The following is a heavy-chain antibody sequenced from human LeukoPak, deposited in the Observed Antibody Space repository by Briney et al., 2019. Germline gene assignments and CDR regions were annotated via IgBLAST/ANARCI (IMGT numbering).Heavy chain of an antibody. V-gene: IGHV1-2*02. CDR3: ARGPRRYGPTKTYFDY. J-gene: IGHJ4*02. Sequence: GASVKVSCKASGYTFTGYYMHWVRQAPGQGLEWMGWINPDSGGTDYAQKFQGRVTMTRDTSISTAYMELSRLRSDDTAVYYCARGPRRYGPTKTYFDYWGQGTLVTVSS. CDR1: GYTFTGYY. D-gene: IGHD5-18*01. CDR2: INPDSGGT.